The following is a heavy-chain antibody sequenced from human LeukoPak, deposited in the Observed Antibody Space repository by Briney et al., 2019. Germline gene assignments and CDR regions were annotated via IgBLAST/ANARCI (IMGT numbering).Heavy chain of an antibody. CDR2: INHSGST. D-gene: IGHD3-9*01. V-gene: IGHV4-34*01. CDR1: GGSFSGYY. CDR3: ARVGHYDILTGSFVSRDFDY. Sequence: SETLSLTCAVHGGSFSGYYWSWIRQPPGKGLQWIGEINHSGSTNYNPSLKSRVTISVDTSKNQFSLKLSSVTAADTAVYYCARVGHYDILTGSFVSRDFDYWGQGTLVTVSS. J-gene: IGHJ4*02.